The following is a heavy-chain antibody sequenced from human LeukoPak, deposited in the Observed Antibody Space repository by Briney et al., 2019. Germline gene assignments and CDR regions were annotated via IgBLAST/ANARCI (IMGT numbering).Heavy chain of an antibody. D-gene: IGHD3-10*01. CDR3: AAVPSPHKRLGRYYQFDY. CDR2: INPNSGGT. V-gene: IGHV1-2*02. J-gene: IGHJ4*02. CDR1: GYTFTGYY. Sequence: ASVKVSCKASGYTFTGYYMHWVRQAPGQGLEWMGLINPNSGGTNCAQKFQGRVTMTRDTSISTAYMELSRLRSDDTAVYYCAAVPSPHKRLGRYYQFDYWGQGTLVTVSS.